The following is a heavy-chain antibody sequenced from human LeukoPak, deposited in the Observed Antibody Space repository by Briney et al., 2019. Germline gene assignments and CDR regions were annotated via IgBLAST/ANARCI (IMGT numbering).Heavy chain of an antibody. CDR3: ARGSRDCSNGVCYAFDI. J-gene: IGHJ3*02. CDR2: TSSSSTYI. D-gene: IGHD2-8*01. V-gene: IGHV3-21*01. CDR1: GFTFSSNT. Sequence: GGSLRLSCAASGFTFSSNTMNWVRQAPGKGLEWVSSTSSSSTYIYHADSVKGRFTVSRDNAKKSLYLQMNSLRDEDTAVYYCARGSRDCSNGVCYAFDIWGQGTVVTVSS.